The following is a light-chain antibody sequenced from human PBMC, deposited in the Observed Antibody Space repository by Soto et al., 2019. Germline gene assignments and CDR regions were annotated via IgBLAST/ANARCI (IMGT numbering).Light chain of an antibody. CDR1: QGISSK. CDR2: AAS. Sequence: DIQMTQSPSSLSASVGDRVTITCRASQGISSKLAWYQQKPGKAPKLLIYAASTLKSGVPSRFSGSGSGTEFTLTISSLQPDDFATYYCQQYNSYPTTFGQGTRLEIK. CDR3: QQYNSYPTT. V-gene: IGKV1-9*01. J-gene: IGKJ5*01.